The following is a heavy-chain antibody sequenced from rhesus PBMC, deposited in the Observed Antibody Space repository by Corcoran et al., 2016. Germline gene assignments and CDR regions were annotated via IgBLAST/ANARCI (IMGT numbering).Heavy chain of an antibody. J-gene: IGHJ2*01. CDR3: ARAGYSGIWTQFDYWYFDI. V-gene: IGHV4-73*01. D-gene: IGHD6-25*01. CDR2: IEGNCANT. Sequence: QVKLEQWGEGLVKPSETLSLTCAVYGGSIRGYYWSWIRQPPGKGLEWIGNIEGNCANTNYTPSLNNGVTISKDPSKNQFSLKLSSVTAADTAVYYCARAGYSGIWTQFDYWYFDIWGPGTPITISS. CDR1: GGSIRGYY.